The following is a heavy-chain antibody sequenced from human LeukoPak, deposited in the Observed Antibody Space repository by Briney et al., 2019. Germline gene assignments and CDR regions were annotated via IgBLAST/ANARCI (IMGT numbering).Heavy chain of an antibody. CDR2: INHSGST. D-gene: IGHD3-10*01. J-gene: IGHJ4*02. CDR3: ARVFRVTMVRGAFDY. Sequence: SEPLSLTCAVYGGSFSGYYWSWIRQPPGKGLEWMGEINHSGSTNYNPSLKSRVTISVDTSKNQFSLKLSSVTAADTAVYYCARVFRVTMVRGAFDYWGQGTLVTVSS. V-gene: IGHV4-34*01. CDR1: GGSFSGYY.